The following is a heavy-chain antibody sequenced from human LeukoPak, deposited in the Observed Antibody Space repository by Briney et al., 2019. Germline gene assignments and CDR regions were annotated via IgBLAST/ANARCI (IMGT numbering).Heavy chain of an antibody. CDR3: ASMVATPAAFDI. D-gene: IGHD5-12*01. J-gene: IGHJ3*02. Sequence: SETLSLTCTVSGGSISSYYWSWIRQPAGKGLEWIGRIYTSGSTNYNPSLKSRATMSVDTSKNQFSLKLSSVTAADTAVYYCASMVATPAAFDIWGQGTMVTVSS. CDR1: GGSISSYY. CDR2: IYTSGST. V-gene: IGHV4-4*07.